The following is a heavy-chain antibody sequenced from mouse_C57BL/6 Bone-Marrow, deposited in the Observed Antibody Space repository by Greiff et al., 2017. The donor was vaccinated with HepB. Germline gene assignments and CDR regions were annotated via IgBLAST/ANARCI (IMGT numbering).Heavy chain of an antibody. CDR3: ARHERRGFDY. Sequence: EVKLVESGGDLVKPGGSLKLSCAASGFTFSSYGMSWVRQTPDKRLEWVATISSGGSYTYYPASVKGRFTISRDNAKNTLYLQMSSLKSEDTAMYYCARHERRGFDYWGQGTTLTVSS. J-gene: IGHJ2*01. CDR2: ISSGGSYT. V-gene: IGHV5-6*01. D-gene: IGHD2-12*01. CDR1: GFTFSSYG.